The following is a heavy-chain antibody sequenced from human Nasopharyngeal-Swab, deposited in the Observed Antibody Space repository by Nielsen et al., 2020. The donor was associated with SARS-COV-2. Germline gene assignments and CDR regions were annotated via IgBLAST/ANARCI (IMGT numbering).Heavy chain of an antibody. D-gene: IGHD6-6*01. Sequence: SQTLSLTCAVSGGSIRSSNWWSWVRQPPGKGLEWIGEIYHSGSTTYNPSLKSRVTISVDKSKNQFSLKLSSVTAADTAVYYCARDLVEYSSSSGLDYWGQGTLVTVSS. V-gene: IGHV4-4*02. CDR2: IYHSGST. J-gene: IGHJ4*02. CDR1: GGSIRSSNW. CDR3: ARDLVEYSSSSGLDY.